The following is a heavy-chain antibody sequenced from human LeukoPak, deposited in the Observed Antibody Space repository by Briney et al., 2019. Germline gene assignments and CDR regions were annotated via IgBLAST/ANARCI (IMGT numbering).Heavy chain of an antibody. V-gene: IGHV3-23*01. J-gene: IGHJ4*02. Sequence: GGSLRLSCVASGFTFSRHPMSWVRQAPGNGLELVSAINERGDITKYADSVMRRFTISRDSSKNTLYLQMNSLRAEDTAVYYCARGDDISHGLVLEYWGRGTLVTVSS. CDR2: INERGDIT. D-gene: IGHD3-9*01. CDR3: ARGDDISHGLVLEY. CDR1: GFTFSRHP.